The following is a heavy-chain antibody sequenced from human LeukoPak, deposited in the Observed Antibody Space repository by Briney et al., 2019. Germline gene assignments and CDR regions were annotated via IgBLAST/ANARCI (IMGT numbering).Heavy chain of an antibody. CDR3: ARWGVVVVPAAIRHYYGSGSSYGMDV. V-gene: IGHV4-39*07. J-gene: IGHJ6*02. D-gene: IGHD2-2*02. CDR2: INHSGST. CDR1: GGSISSSSYY. Sequence: SETLSLTCTVSGGSISSSSYYWGWIRQPPGKGLEWIGEINHSGSTNYNPSLKSRVTISVDTSKNQFSLKLSSVTAADTAVYYCARWGVVVVPAAIRHYYGSGSSYGMDVWGQGTTVTVSS.